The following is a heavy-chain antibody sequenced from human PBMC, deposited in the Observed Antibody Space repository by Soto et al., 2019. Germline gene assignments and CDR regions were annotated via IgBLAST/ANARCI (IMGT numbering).Heavy chain of an antibody. J-gene: IGHJ6*04. CDR3: ARDFALYNMDV. CDR1: GYTVTSYA. Sequence: ASGKVSCKASGYTVTSYAMHWVRQAPGQRREWMGWINAGNGNTKYSQKFQGRVTTTRDASARTAYMELSSLRSEDTAVYYCARDFALYNMDVWGKLTTVTVCS. V-gene: IGHV1-3*01. D-gene: IGHD1-1*01. CDR2: INAGNGNT.